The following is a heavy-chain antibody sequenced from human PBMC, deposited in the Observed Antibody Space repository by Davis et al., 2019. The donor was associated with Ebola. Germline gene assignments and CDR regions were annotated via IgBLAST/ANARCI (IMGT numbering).Heavy chain of an antibody. V-gene: IGHV3-23*01. CDR3: ARVAQQDFFGAFDI. CDR1: GFTFSSYA. CDR2: ISGSGGST. D-gene: IGHD6-13*01. J-gene: IGHJ3*02. Sequence: GESLKISCAASGFTFSSYAMSWVRQAPGKGLEWVSAISGSGGSTYYADSVKGRFTISRDNAKNSLYLQMNSLRAEDTAVYYCARVAQQDFFGAFDIWGQGTMVTVSS.